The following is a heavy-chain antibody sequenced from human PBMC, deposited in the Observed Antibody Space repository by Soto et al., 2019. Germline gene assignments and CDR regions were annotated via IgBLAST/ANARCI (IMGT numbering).Heavy chain of an antibody. CDR1: GFTFYNTW. Sequence: PVGSLRLSCTASGFTFYNTWMSWVRQAPGKGLEWVGRVKSKTDGGATDYTAPVKGRFTISRDDSKNTLYLQMDSLQTDDTAVYYCTTDRRSGYDPQFDFWGQGTLVTV. D-gene: IGHD5-12*01. V-gene: IGHV3-15*01. J-gene: IGHJ4*02. CDR2: VKSKTDGGAT. CDR3: TTDRRSGYDPQFDF.